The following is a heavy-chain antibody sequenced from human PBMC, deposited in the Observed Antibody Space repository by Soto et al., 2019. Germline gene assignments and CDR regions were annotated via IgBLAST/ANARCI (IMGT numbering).Heavy chain of an antibody. CDR1: GDSIGGYY. Sequence: HVQLRESGPGLVQPSETLSLTCTVSGDSIGGYYWNWIRQTAGEGLEWIGFLYYTGYTYYNPSLQRRVTLSVDTSTHRFSLNLTSVTAADTAMYYCARHGSRDVVRFDYWGQGILVSVSS. V-gene: IGHV4-59*08. CDR3: ARHGSRDVVRFDY. D-gene: IGHD2-15*01. J-gene: IGHJ4*02. CDR2: LYYTGYT.